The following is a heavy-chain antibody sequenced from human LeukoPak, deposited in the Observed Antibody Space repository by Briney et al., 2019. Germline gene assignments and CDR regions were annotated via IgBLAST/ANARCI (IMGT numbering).Heavy chain of an antibody. CDR3: ASGGTDTRRSEYYFDY. D-gene: IGHD3-16*01. CDR2: IIPIFGTA. Sequence: SVKVSCKASGGTFSSYVISWVRQAPGQGLEWMGGIIPIFGTANYAQKFQGRVTITADESTSTAYMELSSLRSEDTAVYYCASGGTDTRRSEYYFDYWGQGTLVTVSS. J-gene: IGHJ4*02. V-gene: IGHV1-69*01. CDR1: GGTFSSYV.